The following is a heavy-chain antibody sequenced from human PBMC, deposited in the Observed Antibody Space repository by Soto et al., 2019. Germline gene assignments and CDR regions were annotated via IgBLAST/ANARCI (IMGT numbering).Heavy chain of an antibody. CDR1: GGSISSSSYY. V-gene: IGHV4-39*01. CDR2: IYYSGST. J-gene: IGHJ5*02. D-gene: IGHD3-10*01. Sequence: SETLSLTCTVSGGSISSSSYYWGWIRQPPGKGLEWIGSIYYSGSTYYNPSLKSRVTISVDTSKNQFSLKLSSVTAADTAVYYCAGLILLWFGELLGWCDPWGQGTLVTVSS. CDR3: AGLILLWFGELLGWCDP.